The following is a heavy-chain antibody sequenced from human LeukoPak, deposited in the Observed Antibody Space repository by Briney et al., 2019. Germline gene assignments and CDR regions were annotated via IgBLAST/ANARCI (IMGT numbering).Heavy chain of an antibody. CDR3: ARHAGEVAIGGEAFDI. Sequence: PSETLSLTCAVYGGSFSGYYWSWIRQPPGKGLEWIGEINHSGSTNYNPSLKSRVTISVDTSKNQFSLKLSSVTAADTAVYYCARHAGEVAIGGEAFDIWGQGTMVTVSS. D-gene: IGHD5-24*01. V-gene: IGHV4-34*01. CDR1: GGSFSGYY. J-gene: IGHJ3*02. CDR2: INHSGST.